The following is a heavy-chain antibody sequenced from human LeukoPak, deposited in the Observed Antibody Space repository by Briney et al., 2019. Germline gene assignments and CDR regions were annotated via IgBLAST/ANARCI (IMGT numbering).Heavy chain of an antibody. Sequence: PGGSLRLSCAASGFTFSSYEMNWVRQAPGKGLEWVSYISSSGSTIYYADSVKGRFTISRDNAKNSLYLQMNSLRAEDTAVYYCARAGGLYYDSSGAFDYWGQGTLVTVSS. CDR1: GFTFSSYE. V-gene: IGHV3-48*03. J-gene: IGHJ4*02. CDR2: ISSSGSTI. CDR3: ARAGGLYYDSSGAFDY. D-gene: IGHD3-22*01.